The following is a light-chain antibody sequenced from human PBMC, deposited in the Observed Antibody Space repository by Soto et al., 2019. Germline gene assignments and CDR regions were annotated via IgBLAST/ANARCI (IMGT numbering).Light chain of an antibody. CDR2: EVI. CDR3: SSYAGNNKRV. J-gene: IGLJ3*02. Sequence: QSALTQPPSASGSPGQSVTISCTGTSSDIGGYKYVSWYQQRPGKAPKLMIYEVIKRPSGVPDRFSGSKSGDTASLTVSGXXXXXXXDYYCSSYAGNNKRVFGGGTKL. CDR1: SSDIGGYKY. V-gene: IGLV2-8*01.